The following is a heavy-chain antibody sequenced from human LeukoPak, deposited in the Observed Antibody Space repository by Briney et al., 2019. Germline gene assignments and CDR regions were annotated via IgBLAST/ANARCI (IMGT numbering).Heavy chain of an antibody. J-gene: IGHJ4*02. Sequence: SETLSLTCTVSGGSISSYYWSWIRQPPGKGLEWIGYIYYSGSTNYNPSLKSRVTISVDTSKNQFSLKLNSVTAADTAVYYCARRSKYSSGWYGPYFDYWGQGTLVTVSS. CDR1: GGSISSYY. CDR2: IYYSGST. D-gene: IGHD6-19*01. CDR3: ARRSKYSSGWYGPYFDY. V-gene: IGHV4-59*08.